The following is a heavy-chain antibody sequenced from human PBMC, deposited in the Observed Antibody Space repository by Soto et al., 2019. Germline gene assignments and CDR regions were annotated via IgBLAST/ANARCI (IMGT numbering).Heavy chain of an antibody. D-gene: IGHD6-6*01. CDR3: ASIYSSSFRRAFDI. CDR2: IYPGDSDT. J-gene: IGHJ3*02. CDR1: GYSFTSYW. Sequence: RGESLKISCQGSGYSFTSYWIGWVRQMPGKGLEWMGIIYPGDSDTRYSPSFQGQVTISADKSISTAYLQWSSLKASDTAMYYCASIYSSSFRRAFDIWGQGAMVTVSS. V-gene: IGHV5-51*01.